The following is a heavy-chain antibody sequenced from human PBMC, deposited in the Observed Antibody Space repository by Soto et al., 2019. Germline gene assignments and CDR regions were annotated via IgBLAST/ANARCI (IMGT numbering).Heavy chain of an antibody. Sequence: GGSLRLSCAASGFTVSSNYMSWVRQAPGKGLEWVSVIHTGGNTYYADSVKGRFTISRDNSKNTLSLQMNSLRVEDTAVYYCARDLQMSPFAIWGQGTMVTVSS. CDR2: IHTGGNT. J-gene: IGHJ3*02. V-gene: IGHV3-66*01. CDR3: ARDLQMSPFAI. CDR1: GFTVSSNY.